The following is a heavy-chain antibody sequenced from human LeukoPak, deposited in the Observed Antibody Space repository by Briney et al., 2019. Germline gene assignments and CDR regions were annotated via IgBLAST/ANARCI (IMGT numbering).Heavy chain of an antibody. V-gene: IGHV3-23*01. CDR3: AKDPEHGYYFDY. D-gene: IGHD1/OR15-1a*01. Sequence: GGSLRLSCAASGFTFSSYAMSWVRQAPGKGLEWVSAISGSGGSTYYADSVKGRFTISRDNSKNTLYQQMNSLRAEDTAVYYCAKDPEHGYYFDYWGQGTLVTVSS. CDR1: GFTFSSYA. CDR2: ISGSGGST. J-gene: IGHJ4*02.